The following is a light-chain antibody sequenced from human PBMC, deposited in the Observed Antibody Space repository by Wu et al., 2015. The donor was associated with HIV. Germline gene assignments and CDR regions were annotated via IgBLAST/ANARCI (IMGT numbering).Light chain of an antibody. CDR2: DAS. J-gene: IGKJ2*01. CDR3: QQLGYWPLYT. Sequence: EIVLTQFPATLSLSPGERATLSCRASQSVASFLAWYQQKPGQAPRLLIYDASNRATGIPARFSGSGSGTDFTLTISSLEPEDFAVYYCQQLGYWPLYTFGQGTKLEIK. CDR1: QSVASF. V-gene: IGKV3-11*01.